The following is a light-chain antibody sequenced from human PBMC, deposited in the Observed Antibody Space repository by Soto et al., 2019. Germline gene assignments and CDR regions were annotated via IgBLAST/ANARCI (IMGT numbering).Light chain of an antibody. CDR2: GAS. V-gene: IGKV3-15*01. CDR1: QSVSGN. J-gene: IGKJ1*01. CDR3: QHYDGWPPWT. Sequence: EIVLNQSRGTLSLSPRQRATLSCRASQSVSGNLAWYQQKPGQAPRLLIYGASTRATGVPARFSGSGSGTEFTLTISSLQSEDFAVYYCQHYDGWPPWTFAQGIKVDIK.